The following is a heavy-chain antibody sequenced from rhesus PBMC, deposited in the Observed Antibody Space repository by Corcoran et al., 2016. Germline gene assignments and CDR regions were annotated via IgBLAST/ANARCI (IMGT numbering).Heavy chain of an antibody. CDR3: ARSPNYYNIWTGYYFDY. D-gene: IGHD3-3*01. CDR2: IYGGGGST. CDR1: GGSISSNY. J-gene: IGHJ4*01. V-gene: IGHV4-160*01. Sequence: QVQLQESGPGLVKPSETLSLTCAVSGGSISSNYWSWIRQSPGKGLEWIGYIYGGGGSTTHNPSLKPRVTISPDTSNHPFSLKLSSVTAADTAVYYCARSPNYYNIWTGYYFDYWGQGVLVTVSS.